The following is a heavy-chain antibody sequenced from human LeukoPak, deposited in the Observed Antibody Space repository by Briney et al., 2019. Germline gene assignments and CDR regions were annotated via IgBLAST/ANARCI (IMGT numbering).Heavy chain of an antibody. V-gene: IGHV1-18*01. J-gene: IGHJ4*02. CDR1: GYTFTSYG. D-gene: IGHD3-22*01. Sequence: ASVKVSCKASGYTFTSYGISWVRQAPGQGLEWMGWISAYNGNTNYAQKLQGRVTMTSDTSSSTAYIELRSLRSDDTAVYYCARDSPYDSSGWYYFDYWGEGTLVTVSS. CDR3: ARDSPYDSSGWYYFDY. CDR2: ISAYNGNT.